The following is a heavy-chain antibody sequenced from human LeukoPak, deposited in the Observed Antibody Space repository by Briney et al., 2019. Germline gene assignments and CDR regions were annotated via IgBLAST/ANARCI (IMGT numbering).Heavy chain of an antibody. Sequence: SVKVSCKASGGTLISYAISWVRQAPGQGLEWMGRIIPILGVGNYAQKFQGRVIITADKSTSTVYMELTSPTSEDTAVYFCARLDWGFWGQGTLVTVSS. D-gene: IGHD3/OR15-3a*01. CDR2: IIPILGVG. CDR3: ARLDWGF. CDR1: GGTLISYA. V-gene: IGHV1-69*04. J-gene: IGHJ4*02.